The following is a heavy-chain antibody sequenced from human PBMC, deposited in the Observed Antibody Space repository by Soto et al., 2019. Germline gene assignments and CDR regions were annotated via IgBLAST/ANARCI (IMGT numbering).Heavy chain of an antibody. J-gene: IGHJ6*03. D-gene: IGHD6-6*01. Sequence: SETLSLTCTVSGGSISSYYWSWIRQPLGKGLEWIGYIYYSGSTNYNPSLKSRVTISVDTSKNQFSLKLSSVTAADTAVYYCARSASSSYRGYYYYYMDVCGKGTTVTVSS. V-gene: IGHV4-59*01. CDR3: ARSASSSYRGYYYYYMDV. CDR1: GGSISSYY. CDR2: IYYSGST.